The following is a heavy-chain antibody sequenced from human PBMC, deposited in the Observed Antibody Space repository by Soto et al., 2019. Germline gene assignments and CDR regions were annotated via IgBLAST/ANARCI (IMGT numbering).Heavy chain of an antibody. CDR3: ARARDTAMVFVHYWYFDL. CDR2: IKQDGSEK. CDR1: GFTFSSYW. Sequence: GSLRLSCAASGFTFSSYWMSWVRQAPGKGLEWVANIKQDGSEKYYVDSVKGRFTISRDNAKNSLYLQMNSLRAEDTAVYYCARARDTAMVFVHYWYFDLWGRGTLVTVSS. V-gene: IGHV3-7*01. J-gene: IGHJ2*01. D-gene: IGHD5-18*01.